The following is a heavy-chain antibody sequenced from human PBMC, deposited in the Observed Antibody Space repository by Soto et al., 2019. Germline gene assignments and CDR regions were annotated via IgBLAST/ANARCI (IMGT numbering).Heavy chain of an antibody. V-gene: IGHV4-59*01. D-gene: IGHD2-2*01. J-gene: IGHJ6*03. CDR1: GASISSYH. Sequence: PSETLSLTCTVSGASISSYHWSWIRQPPGKGLEWIGNISNSGSTNYNPSLKSRVTISVDTSKNQFSLKLTSVTAADTAVYHCAREIGYCTTTSCHAGPLYYYMAVWGKGTTVTVSS. CDR2: ISNSGST. CDR3: AREIGYCTTTSCHAGPLYYYMAV.